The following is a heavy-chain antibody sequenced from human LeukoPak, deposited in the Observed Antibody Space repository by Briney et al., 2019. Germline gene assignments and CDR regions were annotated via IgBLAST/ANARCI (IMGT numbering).Heavy chain of an antibody. J-gene: IGHJ4*02. D-gene: IGHD1-7*01. CDR3: ARKIPGTTYFDY. V-gene: IGHV3-48*03. CDR2: ISGSGSTI. CDR1: GFTFSSYE. Sequence: PGGSLRLSCAASGFTFSSYEMNWVRQAPGKGLEWVSYISGSGSTIFYADSVKGRFTISRDNAENSLSLQMNSLRAEDTAFYYCARKIPGTTYFDYWGQGTLVTVSS.